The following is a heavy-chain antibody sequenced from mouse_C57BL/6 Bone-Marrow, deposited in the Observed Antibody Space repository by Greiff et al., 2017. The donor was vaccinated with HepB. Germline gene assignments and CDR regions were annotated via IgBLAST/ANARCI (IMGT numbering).Heavy chain of an antibody. CDR1: GYTFTSYG. D-gene: IGHD2-2*01. CDR3: ARRGVTRGFAY. CDR2: IYPSSGNT. J-gene: IGHJ3*01. Sequence: QVQLQQSGAELARPGASVKLSCKASGYTFTSYGISWVKQRTGQGLEWIGEIYPSSGNTYYNEKFKGQATLTADKSSSTAYMELRSLTSEDSAVYFCARRGVTRGFAYWGQGTVVTVSA. V-gene: IGHV1-81*01.